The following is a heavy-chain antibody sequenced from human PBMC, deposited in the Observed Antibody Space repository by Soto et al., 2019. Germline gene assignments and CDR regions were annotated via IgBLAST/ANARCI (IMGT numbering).Heavy chain of an antibody. CDR3: ARAKPSRSIRITMVRGVNWFDP. J-gene: IGHJ5*02. CDR1: GGSFSGYY. Sequence: SETLSLTCAVYGGSFSGYYWSWIRQPPGKGLEWIGEINHSGSTNYNPSLKSRVTISADTSKNQFSLKLSSVTAADTAVYYCARAKPSRSIRITMVRGVNWFDPWGQGTLVTVSS. CDR2: INHSGST. D-gene: IGHD3-10*01. V-gene: IGHV4-34*01.